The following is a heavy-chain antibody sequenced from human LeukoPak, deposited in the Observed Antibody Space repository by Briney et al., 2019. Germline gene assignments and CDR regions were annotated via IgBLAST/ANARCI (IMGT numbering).Heavy chain of an antibody. CDR2: TYYRSEWYN. CDR1: GDSVSSNSAA. V-gene: IGHV6-1*01. Sequence: SQTLSLTCAISGDSVSSNSAAWNWIRQSPSRGLEWLGRTYYRSEWYNDYAVSVKGRITINPDPSKNQFSLHLNSLTPEDTAIYFCARDRGSGWPFDYWGQGTLVTVSS. J-gene: IGHJ4*02. D-gene: IGHD6-19*01. CDR3: ARDRGSGWPFDY.